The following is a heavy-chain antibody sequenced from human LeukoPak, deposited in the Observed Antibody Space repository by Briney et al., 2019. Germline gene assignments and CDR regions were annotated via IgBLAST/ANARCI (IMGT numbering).Heavy chain of an antibody. J-gene: IGHJ4*02. D-gene: IGHD3-9*01. CDR1: GFTVSSNY. CDR2: IYSGGST. Sequence: GGSLRLSCAASGFTVSSNYMSWVRQAPGKGLKWVSVIYSGGSTYYADSVKGRFTISRDNSKNTLYLQMNSLRAEDTAVYYCARVTGLRYFENWGQGTLVTVSS. CDR3: ARVTGLRYFEN. V-gene: IGHV3-53*01.